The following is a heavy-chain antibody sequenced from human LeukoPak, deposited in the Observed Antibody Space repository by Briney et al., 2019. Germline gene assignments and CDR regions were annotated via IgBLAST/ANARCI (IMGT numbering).Heavy chain of an antibody. CDR2: IIPIFGTA. D-gene: IGHD3-10*01. Sequence: SVKVSCNASGGTFSSYAISWVRQAPGQGLEWMGGIIPIFGTADYAQKFQGRVTITADESTSTAYMELNSLRSEDTAVYYCARDPYMIRGENTPYFDYWGQGTLVTVSS. J-gene: IGHJ4*02. CDR1: GGTFSSYA. CDR3: ARDPYMIRGENTPYFDY. V-gene: IGHV1-69*13.